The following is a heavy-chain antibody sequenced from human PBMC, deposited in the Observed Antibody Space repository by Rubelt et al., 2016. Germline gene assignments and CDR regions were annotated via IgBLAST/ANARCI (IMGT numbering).Heavy chain of an antibody. D-gene: IGHD2-21*02. J-gene: IGHJ4*02. Sequence: MHWVRQAPGQGLEWMGWINPNSGGTNYAQKFQGWVTMTRDTSISTAYMELRSLRSEDTAGYYCARDSVAYCGGDCYSYFDYGGQGTLVTVSS. CDR2: INPNSGGT. V-gene: IGHV1-2*04. CDR3: ARDSVAYCGGDCYSYFDY.